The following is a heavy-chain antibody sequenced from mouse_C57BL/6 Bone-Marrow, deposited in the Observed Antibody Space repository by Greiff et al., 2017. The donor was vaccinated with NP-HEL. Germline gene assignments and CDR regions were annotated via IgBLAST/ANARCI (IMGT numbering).Heavy chain of an antibody. CDR2: INPNNGGT. J-gene: IGHJ3*01. CDR1: GYTFTDYN. CDR3: ARDAPFAY. Sequence: VQLQQSGPELVKPGASVKIPCKASGYTFTDYNMDWVKQSHGKSLEWIGDINPNNGGTNYNQKFKGQDTLTVDKSSSTAYMEHRSLTSEDTAVYYCARDAPFAYWGQGTLVTVSA. V-gene: IGHV1-18*01.